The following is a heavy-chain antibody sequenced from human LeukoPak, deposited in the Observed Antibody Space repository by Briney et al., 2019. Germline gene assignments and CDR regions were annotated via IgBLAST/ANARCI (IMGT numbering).Heavy chain of an antibody. CDR3: AKDGSAAAVTNGMDV. Sequence: GGSLRLSCAASGFTFSSYGMHWVRQAPGKGLQWVAVISYDGSNKYYADSVKGRFTISGDNSKNTLYLQMNSLRAEDTAVYYCAKDGSAAAVTNGMDVWGQGTTVTVSS. CDR1: GFTFSSYG. V-gene: IGHV3-30*18. CDR2: ISYDGSNK. D-gene: IGHD6-13*01. J-gene: IGHJ6*02.